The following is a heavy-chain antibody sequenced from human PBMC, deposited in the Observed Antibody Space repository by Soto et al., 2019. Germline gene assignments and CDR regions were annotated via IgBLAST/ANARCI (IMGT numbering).Heavy chain of an antibody. D-gene: IGHD3-22*01. Sequence: PSETLSLTCTVSGGSISSDHYYLSWIIQPPGKGLEWIGYIYYSGGTYYNPSLRSRVTISIDTSKNQFSLKLSSVTAADTAVFYCARVNYYDSSGFFSHAFDIWGQGTMVTV. CDR1: GGSISSDHYY. J-gene: IGHJ3*02. CDR2: IYYSGGT. V-gene: IGHV4-30-4*01. CDR3: ARVNYYDSSGFFSHAFDI.